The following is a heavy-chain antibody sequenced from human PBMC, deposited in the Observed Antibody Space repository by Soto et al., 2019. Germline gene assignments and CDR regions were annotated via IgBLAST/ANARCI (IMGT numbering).Heavy chain of an antibody. CDR2: LNHSGST. CDR3: ARIDGCSSTSCYNPGDRFDY. Sequence: SETLSLTCAVYGGSFSGYYWRWIRPPPGKWLEWIGELNHSGSTNYNPSLKSRVTISVDTSKNQFSLKLSSVTAADTAVYYCARIDGCSSTSCYNPGDRFDYWGQGTLVTVSS. J-gene: IGHJ4*02. CDR1: GGSFSGYY. V-gene: IGHV4-34*01. D-gene: IGHD2-2*01.